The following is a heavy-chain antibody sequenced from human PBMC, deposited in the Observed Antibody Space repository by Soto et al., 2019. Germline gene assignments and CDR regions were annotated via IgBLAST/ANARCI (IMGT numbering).Heavy chain of an antibody. J-gene: IGHJ1*01. V-gene: IGHV3-53*02. CDR3: ARDLIAVAGNVEYFQH. CDR2: IYSGGST. CDR1: GFTVSSNY. D-gene: IGHD6-19*01. Sequence: EVQLVETGGGLIQPGGSLRLSCAASGFTVSSNYMSWVRQAPGKGLEWVSVIYSGGSTYYADSVKGRFTISRDNSKNTLYLQMNSLRAEDTAVYYCARDLIAVAGNVEYFQHWGQGTLVTVSS.